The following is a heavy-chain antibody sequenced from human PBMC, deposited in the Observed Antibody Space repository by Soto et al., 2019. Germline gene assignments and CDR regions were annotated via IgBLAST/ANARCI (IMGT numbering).Heavy chain of an antibody. D-gene: IGHD2-15*01. CDR1: GFTVSSNY. J-gene: IGHJ4*02. CDR3: ASGYCSGGSCYDDY. Sequence: EVQLVESGGGLVQPGGSLRLSCAASGFTVSSNYMSWVRQAPGKGLEWVSVIYSGGSTYYADSVKGRFTISRDNSKNKRYLQMNSLRAEDTAVYYCASGYCSGGSCYDDYWGQGTLVTVSS. V-gene: IGHV3-66*01. CDR2: IYSGGST.